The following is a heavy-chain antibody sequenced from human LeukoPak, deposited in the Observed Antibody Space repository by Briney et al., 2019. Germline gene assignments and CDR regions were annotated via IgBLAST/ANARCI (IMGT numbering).Heavy chain of an antibody. V-gene: IGHV3-21*01. CDR3: ARQVLRGKYYFDY. J-gene: IGHJ4*02. CDR2: ISSSSSYI. CDR1: GFTFSSYS. D-gene: IGHD3-3*01. Sequence: GGSLRLSCAASGFTFSSYSMTWVRQAPGKGLEWVSSISSSSSYIYYADSVKGRFTISRDNAKNSLYLQMNSLRAEDTAVYYCARQVLRGKYYFDYWGQGTLVTVSS.